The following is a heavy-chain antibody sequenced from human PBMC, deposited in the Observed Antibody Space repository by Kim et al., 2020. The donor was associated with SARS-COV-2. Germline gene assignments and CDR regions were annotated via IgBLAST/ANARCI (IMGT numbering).Heavy chain of an antibody. J-gene: IGHJ6*02. V-gene: IGHV4-61*01. D-gene: IGHD5-18*01. CDR3: ARGDGYSYNPPYYYYGMDV. Sequence: SETLSLTCTVSGGSVSSGSYYWSWIRQPPGKGLEWIGYIYYSGSTNYNPSLKSRVTISVDTSKNQFSLKLSSVTAADTAVYYCARGDGYSYNPPYYYYGMDVSGQGTTGTLSS. CDR1: GGSVSSGSYY. CDR2: IYYSGST.